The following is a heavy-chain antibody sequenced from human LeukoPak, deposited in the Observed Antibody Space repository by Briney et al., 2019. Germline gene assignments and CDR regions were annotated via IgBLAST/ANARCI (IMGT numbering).Heavy chain of an antibody. Sequence: TGGSLRLSCVASGFTFSSYWMHWVRQAPGKGLVWVSRINTDGSSTNYADSVKGRFTISRDNAKNTLFLQMNSLRAEDTAVYYCARKGNAFDFWGQGTMVTVSS. CDR1: GFTFSSYW. D-gene: IGHD3-10*01. J-gene: IGHJ3*01. CDR2: INTDGSST. V-gene: IGHV3-74*01. CDR3: ARKGNAFDF.